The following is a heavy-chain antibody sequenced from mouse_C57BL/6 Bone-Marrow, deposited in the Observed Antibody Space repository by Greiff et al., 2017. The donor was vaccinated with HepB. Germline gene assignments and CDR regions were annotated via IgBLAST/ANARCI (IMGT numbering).Heavy chain of an antibody. V-gene: IGHV1-72*01. CDR2: IDPKSGGT. D-gene: IGHD4-1*01. CDR1: GYTFTSYW. J-gene: IGHJ4*01. CDR3: ARNWAYAMDY. Sequence: QVQLQQPGAELVKPGASVKLSCKASGYTFTSYWMHWVKQRPGRGLEWIGRIDPKSGGTKYNEKFKSKATLTVDKPSSTAYMQLSSLTSEDSAVYYCARNWAYAMDYWGQGTSVTVSS.